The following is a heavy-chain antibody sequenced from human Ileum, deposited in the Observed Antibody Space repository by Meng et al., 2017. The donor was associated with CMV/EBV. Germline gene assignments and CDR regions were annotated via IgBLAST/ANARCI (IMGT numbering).Heavy chain of an antibody. J-gene: IGHJ4*02. V-gene: IGHV4-34*01. CDR2: VHHSGIT. CDR1: GGSFIDYY. D-gene: IGHD4-23*01. Sequence: QVRLQRWGAGLLKPSEPLSLTFAVYGGSFIDYYRIWIRQSPGKGLEWIGEVHHSGITNYNPSLKSRVTISVDTSKNQFFLKLTSVTAADTGLYYCATNSEDYWGQGTLVTVSS. CDR3: ATNSEDY.